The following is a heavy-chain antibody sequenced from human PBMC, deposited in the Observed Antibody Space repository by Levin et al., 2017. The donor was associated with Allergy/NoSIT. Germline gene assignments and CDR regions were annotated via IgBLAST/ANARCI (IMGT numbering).Heavy chain of an antibody. CDR2: SRNKAKSYTT. J-gene: IGHJ1*01. D-gene: IGHD6-19*01. V-gene: IGHV3-72*01. CDR3: ARGTYSGGWYFQD. CDR1: GFTFSDHY. Sequence: GESLKISCAASGFTFSDHYMDWVRQAPGKGLEWIGRSRNKAKSYTTDYAASVKGRFTISRDDSKNSLYLQMNSLKTEDTAVYYCARGTYSGGWYFQDWGQGTLVTVSS.